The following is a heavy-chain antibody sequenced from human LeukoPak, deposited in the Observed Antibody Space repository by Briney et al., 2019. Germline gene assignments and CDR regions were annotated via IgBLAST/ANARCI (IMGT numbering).Heavy chain of an antibody. CDR2: IYYSGST. V-gene: IGHV4-31*03. CDR3: ARAGWGARDQDAFDI. J-gene: IGHJ3*02. Sequence: SETLSLTCTVSGGSISSGGYYWSWIRQHPGKGLEWNGYIYYSGSTNYNPSLKSRVTISVDKSKNQFSLKLSSVTAADTAVYYCARAGWGARDQDAFDIWGQGTMVTVSS. D-gene: IGHD1-26*01. CDR1: GGSISSGGYY.